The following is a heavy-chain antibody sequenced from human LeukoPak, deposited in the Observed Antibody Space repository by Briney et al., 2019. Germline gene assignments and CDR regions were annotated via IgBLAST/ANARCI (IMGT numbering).Heavy chain of an antibody. V-gene: IGHV3-21*04. CDR2: ISGSSNYI. Sequence: GGSLRLSCAASGFTFSDYTMNWVRLAPGKGLERVTSISGSSNYIYYADSVKGRFTISRGNAKNSLYLQMNSLRAEDTAVYYCARVQDYYDSSGYYYWFDPWGQGTLVTVSS. D-gene: IGHD3-22*01. CDR3: ARVQDYYDSSGYYYWFDP. CDR1: GFTFSDYT. J-gene: IGHJ5*02.